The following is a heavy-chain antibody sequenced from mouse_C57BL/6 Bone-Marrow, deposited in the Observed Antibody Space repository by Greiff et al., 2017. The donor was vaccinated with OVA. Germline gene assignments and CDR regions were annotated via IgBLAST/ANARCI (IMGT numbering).Heavy chain of an antibody. J-gene: IGHJ2*01. CDR1: GYAFTNYL. CDR2: INPGSGGT. CDR3: ARMGYYGLFDY. D-gene: IGHD1-2*01. Sequence: LQESGAELVRPGPSVKVSCKASGYAFTNYLIEWVKQRPGQGLEWIGVINPGSGGTNYNEKFKGKATLTADKSSSTAYMQLSSLTSEDSAVYFCARMGYYGLFDYWGQGTTLTVSS. V-gene: IGHV1-54*01.